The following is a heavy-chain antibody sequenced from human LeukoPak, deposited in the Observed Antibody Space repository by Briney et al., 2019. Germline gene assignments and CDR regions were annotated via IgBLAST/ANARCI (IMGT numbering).Heavy chain of an antibody. CDR1: GGSISSYY. D-gene: IGHD6-19*01. J-gene: IGHJ6*04. CDR3: ARTEGDIAVAGTSLDYYYGMDV. Sequence: PSEPLSLTCTVSGGSISSYYWSWIRPPPGKGLEWIGYIYYSGSTNYNPSLKSRVTISVDTSKNQFSLKLSSVTAADTAVYYCARTEGDIAVAGTSLDYYYGMDVWGKGTTVTVSS. CDR2: IYYSGST. V-gene: IGHV4-59*01.